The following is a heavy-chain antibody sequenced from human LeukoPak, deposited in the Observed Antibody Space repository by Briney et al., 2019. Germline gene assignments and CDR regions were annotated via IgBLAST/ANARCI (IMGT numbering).Heavy chain of an antibody. CDR1: GFTFSSYA. V-gene: IGHV3-23*01. D-gene: IGHD3-3*01. CDR3: ASSQAYDFWSGSGLDY. CDR2: ISGSGGST. J-gene: IGHJ4*02. Sequence: GGSLRLPCAASGFTFSSYAMSWVRQAPGKGLEWVSAISGSGGSTYYADSVKGRFTISRDNSKNTLYLQMNSLRAEDTAVYYCASSQAYDFWSGSGLDYWGQGTLVTVSS.